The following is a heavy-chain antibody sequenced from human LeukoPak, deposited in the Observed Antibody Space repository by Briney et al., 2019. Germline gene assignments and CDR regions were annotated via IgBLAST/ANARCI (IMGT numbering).Heavy chain of an antibody. CDR2: IIPIFGTA. D-gene: IGHD1-1*01. Sequence: SVKVSFKASGGTFISYAISWVRQAPGQGLEWMGGIIPIFGTANYAQKFQGRVTITADESTSTAYMELSSLRSEDTAVYYCARRSWTDYNFDYWGQGTLVTVSS. J-gene: IGHJ4*02. V-gene: IGHV1-69*13. CDR1: GGTFISYA. CDR3: ARRSWTDYNFDY.